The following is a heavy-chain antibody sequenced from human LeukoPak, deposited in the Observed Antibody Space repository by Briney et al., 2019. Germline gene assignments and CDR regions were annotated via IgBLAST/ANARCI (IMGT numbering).Heavy chain of an antibody. J-gene: IGHJ4*02. CDR1: GGSISSGAYY. CDR2: IDDSGNT. D-gene: IGHD4-17*01. V-gene: IGHV4-31*03. Sequence: SETLSLTCTVSGGSISSGAYYWNWIRQHPVKGLEWIGYIDDSGNTYYNPSLKGRPTISIDASQNQFSLKLSSVTAADTAVYYCAGCGDYDYWGQGTLVTVSS. CDR3: AGCGDYDY.